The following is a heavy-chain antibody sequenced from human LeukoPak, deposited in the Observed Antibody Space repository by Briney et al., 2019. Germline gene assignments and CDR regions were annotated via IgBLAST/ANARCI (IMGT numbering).Heavy chain of an antibody. CDR2: ISAYNGNT. J-gene: IGHJ4*02. CDR3: ARVTSSGYDYGGNYFDY. D-gene: IGHD5-12*01. Sequence: ASVKVSCKASGYTFTSYGISWVRQAPGQGLEWMGWISAYNGNTNYAQKLQGRVTMTTDTSTSTPYMELRSLRSDDTAVYYCARVTSSGYDYGGNYFDYWGQGTLVTVSS. V-gene: IGHV1-18*01. CDR1: GYTFTSYG.